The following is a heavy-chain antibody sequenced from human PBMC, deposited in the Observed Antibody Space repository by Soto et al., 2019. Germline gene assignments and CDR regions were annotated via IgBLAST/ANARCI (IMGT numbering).Heavy chain of an antibody. D-gene: IGHD3-10*01. Sequence: SETLSLTCAVYGGSFSGYYWSWIRQPPGKGLEWIGEINHSGSTNYNPSLKSRVTISVDTSKNQFSLKLSSVTAADTAVYYCARGSFKGLLWFGELLSWGWFDPWGQGTLVTVSS. CDR3: ARGSFKGLLWFGELLSWGWFDP. CDR2: INHSGST. CDR1: GGSFSGYY. V-gene: IGHV4-34*01. J-gene: IGHJ5*02.